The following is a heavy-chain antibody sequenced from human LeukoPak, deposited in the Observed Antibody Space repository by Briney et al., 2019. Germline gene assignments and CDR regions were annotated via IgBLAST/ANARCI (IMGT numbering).Heavy chain of an antibody. V-gene: IGHV3-30*03. J-gene: IGHJ4*02. D-gene: IGHD1-1*01. CDR3: ARKNEQGVTDF. Sequence: TGGSLRLSCAASGFTFTCCGMHWVRQAPGKGLEWLAVISYHGSNIYYADSVKGRFTISRDNSKNTAFLQMNSLRPEDTALYYCARKNEQGVTDFWGQEALVTVSA. CDR2: ISYHGSNI. CDR1: GFTFTCCG.